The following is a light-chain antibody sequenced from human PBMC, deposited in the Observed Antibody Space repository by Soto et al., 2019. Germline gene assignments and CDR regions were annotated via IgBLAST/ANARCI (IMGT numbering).Light chain of an antibody. Sequence: QSVLTQPPSASGTPGQRVTISCSGSRSNIGSNTVNWYQQLPGTAPKLLIYSNNQRPSGVPDLFSGSKSGTSASLASSGLQSEDEAEYYCAVWDESRNGWVFGGGTKLTVL. J-gene: IGLJ3*02. V-gene: IGLV1-44*01. CDR3: AVWDESRNGWV. CDR1: RSNIGSNT. CDR2: SNN.